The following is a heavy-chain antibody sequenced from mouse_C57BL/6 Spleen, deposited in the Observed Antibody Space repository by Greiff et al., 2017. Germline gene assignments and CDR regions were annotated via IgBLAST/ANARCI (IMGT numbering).Heavy chain of an antibody. D-gene: IGHD2-3*01. CDR2: INPSSGYT. CDR3: ARSGDGFLDY. J-gene: IGHJ2*01. CDR1: GYTFTSYT. Sequence: QVQLKESGAELARPGASVKMSCKASGYTFTSYTMHWVKQRPGQGLEWIGYINPSSGYTKYNQKFKDKVTLAADKSSSTAYMQLSSLTSKDSAVYYCARSGDGFLDYWGQGTTLTVSS. V-gene: IGHV1-4*01.